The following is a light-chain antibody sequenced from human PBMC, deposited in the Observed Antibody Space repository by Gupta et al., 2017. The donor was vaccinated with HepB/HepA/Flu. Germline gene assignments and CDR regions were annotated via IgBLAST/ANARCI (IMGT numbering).Light chain of an antibody. V-gene: IGKV2-28*01. CDR3: MQALQTPFT. J-gene: IGKJ4*01. CDR1: HSLLHSNGYNY. CDR2: LGS. Sequence: DIVMTQSPLSLPVTPGEPASMACRTSHSLLHSNGYNYLDWYLQMPGQFPQLLIYLGSIRAFGVPDRFNDRESGTDFTLKISRVEVEDVGVYFFMQALQTPFTFSGGSKVEIK.